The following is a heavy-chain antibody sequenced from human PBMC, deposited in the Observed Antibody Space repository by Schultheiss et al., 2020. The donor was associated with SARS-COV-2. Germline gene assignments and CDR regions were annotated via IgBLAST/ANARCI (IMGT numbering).Heavy chain of an antibody. CDR2: IWYDGSNK. J-gene: IGHJ6*02. Sequence: GESLKISCSASGFTFSSYAMHWVRQAPGKGLEWVAVIWYDGSNKYYADSVKGRFTISRDNSKNTLYLQMNSLRAEDTAVYYCARQSYGMDVWGQGTTVTVSS. V-gene: IGHV3-30*07. CDR1: GFTFSSYA. CDR3: ARQSYGMDV.